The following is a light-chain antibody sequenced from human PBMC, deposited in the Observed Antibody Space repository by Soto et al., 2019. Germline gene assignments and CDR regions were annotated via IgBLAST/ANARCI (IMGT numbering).Light chain of an antibody. CDR1: QSVSNNY. Sequence: EIVLTQSPGTLSLSPGERDTLSCRASQSVSNNYLAWYQQKPGQAPRLLIYGASTRATGIPDRFSGSGSGTDFTFTISRLEPEDFAVYYCQQYGSSETFGQGTKV. CDR3: QQYGSSET. V-gene: IGKV3-20*01. J-gene: IGKJ1*01. CDR2: GAS.